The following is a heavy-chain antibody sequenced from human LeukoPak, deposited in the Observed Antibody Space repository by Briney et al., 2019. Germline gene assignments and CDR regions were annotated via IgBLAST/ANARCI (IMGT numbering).Heavy chain of an antibody. Sequence: GGSLRLSCAASGFTFSSYWMHWVRQAPGKGLVWVSRINTDGSSPTYADSVKGRFTISRDNAKNTLYLQMNSLSAEDTAVYYCAGVSCSSTSCKYPFDYWGQGTLVTVSS. CDR3: AGVSCSSTSCKYPFDY. V-gene: IGHV3-74*01. D-gene: IGHD2-2*01. CDR1: GFTFSSYW. CDR2: INTDGSSP. J-gene: IGHJ4*02.